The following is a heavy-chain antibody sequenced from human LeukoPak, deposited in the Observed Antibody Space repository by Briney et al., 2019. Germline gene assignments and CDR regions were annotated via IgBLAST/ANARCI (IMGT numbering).Heavy chain of an antibody. CDR3: ARGPYYSGSHSFDY. CDR1: GGSISSYY. J-gene: IGHJ4*02. Sequence: NSSETLSLTCTVSGGSISSYYWSWIRQPAGKGLEWIGRIYSSGSTNYNPSLKNRVTMSVDTSKNQFSLKLSSVTAADTAVYYCARGPYYSGSHSFDYWGQGTLVTVSS. CDR2: IYSSGST. V-gene: IGHV4-4*07. D-gene: IGHD1-26*01.